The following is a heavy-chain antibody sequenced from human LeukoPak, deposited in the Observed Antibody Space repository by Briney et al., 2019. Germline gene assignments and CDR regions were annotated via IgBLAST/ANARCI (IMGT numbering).Heavy chain of an antibody. CDR3: ARGMRFDP. Sequence: SETLSLTCTVSGGSISSSNYFWGWVRQPPGKGLEWIGTISYSGTTHDNPSLKSRVIISVDTSKNQFSLKLSSVTAADTAVYYCARGMRFDPWGQGTLVTVSS. J-gene: IGHJ5*02. V-gene: IGHV4-39*07. CDR2: ISYSGTT. CDR1: GGSISSSNYF.